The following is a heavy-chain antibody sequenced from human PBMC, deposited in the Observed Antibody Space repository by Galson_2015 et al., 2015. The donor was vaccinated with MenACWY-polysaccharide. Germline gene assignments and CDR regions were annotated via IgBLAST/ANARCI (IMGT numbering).Heavy chain of an antibody. CDR2: ISYDGSNK. CDR1: GFTFSSYG. CDR3: AKSASNYGMDV. J-gene: IGHJ6*02. D-gene: IGHD2-8*01. Sequence: SLRLSCAASGFTFSSYGMHWVRQAPGKGLEWVAVISYDGSNKYCADSVKGRFTISRDNSKNTLYLQMNSLRAEDTAVYYCAKSASNYGMDVWGQGTTVTVSS. V-gene: IGHV3-30*18.